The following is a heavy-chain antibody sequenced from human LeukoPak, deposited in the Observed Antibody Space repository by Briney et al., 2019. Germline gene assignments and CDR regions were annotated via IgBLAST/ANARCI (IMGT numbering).Heavy chain of an antibody. Sequence: SETLSLTCAVYGGSFSGYYWSWIRQPPGKGLEWIGEINHSGSTNYNPSLKSRVTISVDTSKNQFSLKLSSVTAADTAVYYCARGPAYYYGSGSYYKGYYGMDVWGQGTTVTVSS. D-gene: IGHD3-10*01. V-gene: IGHV4-34*01. J-gene: IGHJ6*02. CDR3: ARGPAYYYGSGSYYKGYYGMDV. CDR2: INHSGST. CDR1: GGSFSGYY.